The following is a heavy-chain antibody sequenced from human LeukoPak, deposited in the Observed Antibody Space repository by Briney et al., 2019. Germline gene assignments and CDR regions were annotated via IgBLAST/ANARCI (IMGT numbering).Heavy chain of an antibody. Sequence: ASVKVSCKASGYTFTGYYMHWVRQAPGQGLEWMGWINPNSGGTNYAQKFQGRVTMTRDTSISTAYMELSRLRSDDTAVYYCARASHYYDSSGYYVFDYSGQGTLVTVSS. D-gene: IGHD3-22*01. V-gene: IGHV1-2*02. J-gene: IGHJ4*02. CDR1: GYTFTGYY. CDR3: ARASHYYDSSGYYVFDY. CDR2: INPNSGGT.